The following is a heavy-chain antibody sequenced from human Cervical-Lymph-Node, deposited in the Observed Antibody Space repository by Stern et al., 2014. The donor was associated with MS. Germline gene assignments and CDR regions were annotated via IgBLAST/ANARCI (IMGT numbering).Heavy chain of an antibody. CDR3: AKGXXXXXX. J-gene: IGHJ4*02. D-gene: IGHD3-22*01. CDR1: GFTFSDFY. V-gene: IGHV3-11*01. Sequence: QVQLVESGGGLVKPGGSLRLSCAVSGFTFSDFYMSWIRQAPGKGLEWVSYISSSGSNIYYADSVKGRFTSSRDNAKNSLFLQMNSLRADDTAVYYCAKGXXXXXXXXQGTLVTVSS. CDR2: ISSSGSNI.